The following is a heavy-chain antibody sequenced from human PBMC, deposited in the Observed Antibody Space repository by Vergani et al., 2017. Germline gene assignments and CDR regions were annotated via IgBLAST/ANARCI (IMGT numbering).Heavy chain of an antibody. D-gene: IGHD3-16*01. Sequence: QVQLQESGPGLVKPSETLSLTCPVSGGSITSSTYYWSWTRQPAGKGLEYIGRIYTTGSTNYNPSLKSRVTISVDTSKNQFSLNLSSVTAADTAMYYCARGYYGRGDNWGQGTLVTVSS. V-gene: IGHV4-61*02. CDR3: ARGYYGRGDN. CDR1: GGSITSSTYY. CDR2: IYTTGST. J-gene: IGHJ4*02.